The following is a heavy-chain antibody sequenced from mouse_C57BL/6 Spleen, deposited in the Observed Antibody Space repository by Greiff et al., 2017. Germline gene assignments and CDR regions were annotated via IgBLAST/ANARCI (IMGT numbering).Heavy chain of an antibody. D-gene: IGHD2-2*01. CDR1: GYTFTSYG. CDR2: VYPRSGNT. CDR3: ARYGYDWYAMDY. Sequence: QVQLQQPGAELVKPGASVKLSCKASGYTFTSYGISWVKQRTGQGLEWIGEVYPRSGNTYYNEKFKGKATLTADKSSSTAYMELRSLTSEDSAVYFCARYGYDWYAMDYWGQGTSVTVSS. J-gene: IGHJ4*01. V-gene: IGHV1-81*01.